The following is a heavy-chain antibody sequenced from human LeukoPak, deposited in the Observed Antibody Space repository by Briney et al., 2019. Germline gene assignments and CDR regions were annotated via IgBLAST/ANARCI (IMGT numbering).Heavy chain of an antibody. J-gene: IGHJ4*02. V-gene: IGHV4-38-2*02. CDR1: GYSISSGYY. CDR3: ARIGPLYYDSSGYIGYYFDY. D-gene: IGHD3-22*01. Sequence: SETLSLTCTVSGYSISSGYYWVWIRQTPGKGLEWIGSIYRSGSTNYNPPLKSRVTISVDTSKNQSSLKLSSVTAADTAVYYCARIGPLYYDSSGYIGYYFDYWGQGTLVTVSS. CDR2: IYRSGST.